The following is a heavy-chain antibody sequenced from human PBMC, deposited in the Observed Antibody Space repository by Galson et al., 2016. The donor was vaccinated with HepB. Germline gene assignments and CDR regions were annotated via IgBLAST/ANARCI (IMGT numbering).Heavy chain of an antibody. V-gene: IGHV3-23*01. CDR3: AKVRQLAYSYGMDV. D-gene: IGHD6-6*01. J-gene: IGHJ6*02. CDR2: ISAGGGST. Sequence: SLRLSCAASGFTFNTYAMNWVRQAPGEGLEWVSGISAGGGSTHYADSVKGRFTISRDNSKNTLYLQMNSLRAEDTAVYYCAKVRQLAYSYGMDVWGQGTTVTVSS. CDR1: GFTFNTYA.